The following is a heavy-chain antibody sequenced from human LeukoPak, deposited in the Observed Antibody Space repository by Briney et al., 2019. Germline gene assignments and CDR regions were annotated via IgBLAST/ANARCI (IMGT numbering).Heavy chain of an antibody. D-gene: IGHD4-11*01. CDR3: AGELQSRENWFDP. V-gene: IGHV1-8*01. CDR2: MNPNSGNT. J-gene: IGHJ5*02. CDR1: GYTFTSYD. Sequence: ASVKVSCKASGYTFTSYDINWVRQATGQGLEWMGWMNPNSGNTGYAQKFQGRVTTTRNTSISTAYMELSSLRSEDTAVYYCAGELQSRENWFDPWGQGTLVTVSS.